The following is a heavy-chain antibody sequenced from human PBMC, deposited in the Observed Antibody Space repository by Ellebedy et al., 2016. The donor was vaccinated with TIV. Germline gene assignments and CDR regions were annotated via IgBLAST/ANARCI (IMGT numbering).Heavy chain of an antibody. D-gene: IGHD3-16*01. J-gene: IGHJ4*02. V-gene: IGHV3-7*01. Sequence: GGSLRLSCAASGFTFSSYWMSWVRQAPGKGLEWVANIKQDGSEKYYVDSVKGRFTISRDNAKNSLYLQMNSLRAEDTAVYYCARDGPGFDDYVWGSPYYFDYWGQGTLVTVSS. CDR2: IKQDGSEK. CDR3: ARDGPGFDDYVWGSPYYFDY. CDR1: GFTFSSYW.